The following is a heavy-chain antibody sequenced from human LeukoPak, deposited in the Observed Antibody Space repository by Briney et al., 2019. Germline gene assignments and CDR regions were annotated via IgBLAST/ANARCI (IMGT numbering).Heavy chain of an antibody. V-gene: IGHV4-39*07. CDR2: IYYSGST. Sequence: SETLSLTCTVSGGSISSSSYYWGWIRQPPGKGLEWIGSIYYSGSTYYNPSLKSRVTISVDRSKNQFSLKLSSVTAADTAVYYCARHAYSSSSVFATFDYWGQGTLVTVSS. CDR3: ARHAYSSSSVFATFDY. D-gene: IGHD6-6*01. CDR1: GGSISSSSYY. J-gene: IGHJ4*02.